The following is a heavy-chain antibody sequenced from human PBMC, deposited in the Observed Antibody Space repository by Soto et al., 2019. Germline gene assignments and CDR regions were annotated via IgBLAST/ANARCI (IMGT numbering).Heavy chain of an antibody. V-gene: IGHV5-10-1*01. CDR1: EYSFSTYW. Sequence: PGESLKISCKGSEYSFSTYWIAWVRQMPGKGLEWMGRIDPSDSYTNYSPSFQGHVTISADKSISTAYLQWSSLKASDTAMYYCASPRYTASWGESSSSYYYYYYGMDVWGQGTTVTVSS. CDR3: ASPRYTASWGESSSSYYYYYYGMDV. J-gene: IGHJ6*02. CDR2: IDPSDSYT. D-gene: IGHD6-6*01.